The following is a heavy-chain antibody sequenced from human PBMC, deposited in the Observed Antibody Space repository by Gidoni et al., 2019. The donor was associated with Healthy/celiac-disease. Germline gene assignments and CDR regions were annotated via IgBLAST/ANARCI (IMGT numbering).Heavy chain of an antibody. CDR3: ARGYYYDSSGYYLPPMV. Sequence: QLQLQESGPGLVKPSETLSLTCTVSGGSISSSSYYWGWIRQPPGKGLEWIGSIYYSWSTYYNPSLKSRVTISVDTSKNQFSLKLSSVTAADTAVYYCARGYYYDSSGYYLPPMVWGQGTLVTVSS. V-gene: IGHV4-39*01. CDR2: IYYSWST. CDR1: GGSISSSSYY. J-gene: IGHJ4*02. D-gene: IGHD3-22*01.